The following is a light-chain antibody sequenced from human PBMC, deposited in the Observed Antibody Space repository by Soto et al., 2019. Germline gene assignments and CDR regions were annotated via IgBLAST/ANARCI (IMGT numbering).Light chain of an antibody. CDR2: AAS. V-gene: IGKV1-9*01. Sequence: IQLTQSPSSLSASVGDRVTITCRASQGISSNLVWYQQKSGKAPKLLLSAASTLHSGVPSRFSGSGSGTDFTLTIASLQPEDFATYYCQQRHSYPITFGQGTRLEIK. CDR3: QQRHSYPIT. J-gene: IGKJ5*01. CDR1: QGISSN.